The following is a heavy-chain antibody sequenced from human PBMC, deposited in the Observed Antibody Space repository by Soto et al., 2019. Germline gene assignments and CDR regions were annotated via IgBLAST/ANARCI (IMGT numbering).Heavy chain of an antibody. CDR3: AREASVVTYVWDY. CDR2: IIPIFGTA. Sequence: QVQLVQSGAEVKKPGSSVKVSCKASGGTFSSYAISWVRQAPGQGLEWMGGIIPIFGTANYAQKFQGRVTMTADTSTSTAYMELSSLGAEDTAVYYCAREASVVTYVWDYWGQGTLVTVSS. CDR1: GGTFSSYA. V-gene: IGHV1-69*14. J-gene: IGHJ4*02. D-gene: IGHD2-15*01.